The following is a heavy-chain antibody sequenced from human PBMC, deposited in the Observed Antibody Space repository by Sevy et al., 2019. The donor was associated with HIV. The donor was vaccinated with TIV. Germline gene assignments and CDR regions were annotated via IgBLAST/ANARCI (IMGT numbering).Heavy chain of an antibody. J-gene: IGHJ4*02. CDR1: GYTFTRYE. CDR3: ARAIGTTVVNPVDY. D-gene: IGHD3-10*01. Sequence: ASVKVSCKASGYTFTRYEINWVRQATGQGLEWMGWMNPNSGDTGSVQKFQGRVTMTRNTSISTAYMELRSLRSDDPAVYYCARAIGTTVVNPVDYWGQGTLVTVSS. CDR2: MNPNSGDT. V-gene: IGHV1-8*01.